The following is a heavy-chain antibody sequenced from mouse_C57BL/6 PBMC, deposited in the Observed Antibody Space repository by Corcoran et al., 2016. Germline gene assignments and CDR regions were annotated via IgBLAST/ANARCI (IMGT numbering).Heavy chain of an antibody. Sequence: DVQLQESGPGLVKPSQSLSLTCSVTGYSITSGYYWNWIRQFPGNKLEWMGYISYDGSNNYNPSLKNRISITRDTSKNQFFLKLNSVTTEDTATYYCALYVWYFDVWGTGTTVTVSS. J-gene: IGHJ1*03. V-gene: IGHV3-6*01. CDR3: ALYVWYFDV. D-gene: IGHD2-12*01. CDR1: GYSITSGYY. CDR2: ISYDGSN.